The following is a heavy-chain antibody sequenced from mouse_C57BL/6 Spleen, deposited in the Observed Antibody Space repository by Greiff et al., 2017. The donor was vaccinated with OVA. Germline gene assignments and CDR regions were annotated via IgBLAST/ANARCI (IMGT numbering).Heavy chain of an antibody. J-gene: IGHJ4*01. D-gene: IGHD3-2*02. CDR2: VYPGSGNT. Sequence: VQLQQSGAELVRPGASVKLSCKASGYTFTDYYINWVKQRPGQGLEWIARVYPGSGNTYYNEKFKGKATLTAEKSSSTAYMQLSSLTSEDSAVYFCARRGSSGYDYAMDYWGQGTSVTVSS. V-gene: IGHV1-76*01. CDR3: ARRGSSGYDYAMDY. CDR1: GYTFTDYY.